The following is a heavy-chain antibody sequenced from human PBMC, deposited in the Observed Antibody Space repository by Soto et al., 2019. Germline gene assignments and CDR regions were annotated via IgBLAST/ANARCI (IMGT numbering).Heavy chain of an antibody. V-gene: IGHV3-15*01. D-gene: IGHD2-2*03. CDR2: IKSKTDGGTT. J-gene: IGHJ6*03. CDR1: GFTFSNAW. Sequence: GGSLRLSCAASGFTFSNAWMSWVRQAPGKGLEWVGRIKSKTDGGTTDYAAPVKGRFTISRDDSKNTLYLQMNSLKTEDTAVYYCTTYRRGYCSSTSCSLYYYYYYMDVWGKGTTVTVSS. CDR3: TTYRRGYCSSTSCSLYYYYYYMDV.